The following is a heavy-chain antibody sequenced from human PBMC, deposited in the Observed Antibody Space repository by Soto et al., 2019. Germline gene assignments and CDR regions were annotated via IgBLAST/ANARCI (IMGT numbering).Heavy chain of an antibody. CDR1: GYTFTSYY. CDR3: ARQYYDILTGYYNFDY. V-gene: IGHV1-8*01. D-gene: IGHD3-9*01. Sequence: QVQLVQSGAEVKKPGAAVKVSCKASGYTFTSYYIDWVRQGTGQGLEWMGWMNPHSGNTGYAQKFQRRVTMTTITSISTAYMELSSLRSEDTAVYYCARQYYDILTGYYNFDYWGQGTLVTVSS. CDR2: MNPHSGNT. J-gene: IGHJ4*02.